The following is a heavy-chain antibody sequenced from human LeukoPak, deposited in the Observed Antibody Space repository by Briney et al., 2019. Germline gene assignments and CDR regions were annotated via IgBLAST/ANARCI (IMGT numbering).Heavy chain of an antibody. D-gene: IGHD5-18*01. CDR1: GGSISSYY. J-gene: IGHJ6*03. CDR2: IYTSGST. Sequence: SETLSPTCTVSGGSISSYYWSWIRQPAGKGLEWIGRIYTSGSTNYNPSLKSRVTMSVDTSKNQFSLKLSSVTAADTAVYYCARDVRGYSYPKDYYYMDVWGKGTTVTISS. V-gene: IGHV4-4*07. CDR3: ARDVRGYSYPKDYYYMDV.